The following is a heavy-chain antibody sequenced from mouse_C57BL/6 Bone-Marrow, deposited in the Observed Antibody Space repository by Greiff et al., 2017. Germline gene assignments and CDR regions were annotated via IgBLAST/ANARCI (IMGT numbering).Heavy chain of an antibody. CDR3: ARSYDYGDYTKDY. CDR1: GYTFTNYW. CDR2: MHPNGGSP. Sequence: QVQLQQPGAELVKPGASVKLSCKASGYTFTNYWMHWVKQRPGQGLEWIGMMHPNGGSPDYNEKFKSEATLSVDKSSRTAYMELSSLTSEDSAVYYCARSYDYGDYTKDYWGQGTSVTVSS. D-gene: IGHD2-4*01. V-gene: IGHV1-64*01. J-gene: IGHJ4*01.